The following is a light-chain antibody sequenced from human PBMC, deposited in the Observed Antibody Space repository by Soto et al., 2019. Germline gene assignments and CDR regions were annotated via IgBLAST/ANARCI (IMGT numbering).Light chain of an antibody. CDR2: DVN. J-gene: IGLJ3*02. Sequence: QSALTQPRSVSGSPGQSVTISCTGTSSDVGGYNYVSWYQLHPGKAPKLIISDVNKRPSGVPDRFSGSKSGNTASLTISGLQAEDEADYYCCSYAGSYTLVLGGGTKLTVL. V-gene: IGLV2-11*01. CDR3: CSYAGSYTLV. CDR1: SSDVGGYNY.